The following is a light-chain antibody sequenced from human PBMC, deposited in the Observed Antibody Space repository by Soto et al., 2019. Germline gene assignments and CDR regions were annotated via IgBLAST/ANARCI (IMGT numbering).Light chain of an antibody. CDR2: GPS. J-gene: IGKJ3*01. V-gene: IGKV3-20*01. Sequence: ETVLTQFPGTLSLSPGDRGTLSCRASQNIGRSNVAWYQQKPGQAPRLLIYGPSTRVTGIPDRFSVSGSETDFTLTISSVEPEDSAVYFCQLYGGAFTFGPGTRVDI. CDR3: QLYGGAFT. CDR1: QNIGRSN.